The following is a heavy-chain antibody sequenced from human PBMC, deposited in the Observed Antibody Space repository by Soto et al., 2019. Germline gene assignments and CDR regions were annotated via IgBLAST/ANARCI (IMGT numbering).Heavy chain of an antibody. D-gene: IGHD5-12*01. CDR3: GRVRVDKAEGWFDP. CDR1: GYSFTTYW. Sequence: GESVKISCKGSGYSFTTYWITWVRQVPGKGLEWMGRIDPSDSYANYSPSFQGHVTMSADKSISTAYLQWSSLKASDTAMYYCGRVRVDKAEGWFDPWGQGTLVTVSS. V-gene: IGHV5-10-1*01. J-gene: IGHJ5*02. CDR2: IDPSDSYA.